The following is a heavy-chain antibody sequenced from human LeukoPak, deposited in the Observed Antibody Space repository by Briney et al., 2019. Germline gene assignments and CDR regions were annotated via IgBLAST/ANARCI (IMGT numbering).Heavy chain of an antibody. D-gene: IGHD6-13*01. Sequence: VSVKLSCRASGYTFTGYYMHWVRHAPGQGLEWMGWINPNSGGTNYAQKFRSRVTMTRDTSISRAYMELSRLRSDDTAVYYCARELAAAGTYNWFDPWGEGTLVSVSS. CDR1: GYTFTGYY. V-gene: IGHV1-2*02. CDR2: INPNSGGT. CDR3: ARELAAAGTYNWFDP. J-gene: IGHJ5*02.